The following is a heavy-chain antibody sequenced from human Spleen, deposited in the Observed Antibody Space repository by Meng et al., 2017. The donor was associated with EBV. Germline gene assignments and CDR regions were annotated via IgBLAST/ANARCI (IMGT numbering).Heavy chain of an antibody. Sequence: QGQVVQAGGGVMKAGASVSVSCTSSGGIFRGQDISWVRQAPGQGREWMGGIIAIFGTTNYAQKFQGRVTISADASTTTVFLELNSLRSEDTAVYYCARGPGYNYGYPLDYWGQGSLVTVSS. CDR1: GGIFRGQD. D-gene: IGHD5-18*01. CDR2: IIAIFGTT. V-gene: IGHV1-69*01. J-gene: IGHJ4*02. CDR3: ARGPGYNYGYPLDY.